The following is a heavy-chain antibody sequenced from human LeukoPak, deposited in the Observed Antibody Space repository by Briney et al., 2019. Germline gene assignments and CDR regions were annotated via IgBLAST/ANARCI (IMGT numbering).Heavy chain of an antibody. J-gene: IGHJ5*02. CDR3: ARHVLPKGAGWFDP. CDR2: INHSGST. D-gene: IGHD3-10*02. Sequence: SETLSLTCAVYGGSFSGYYWSWIRQPPGKGLEWIGEINHSGSTNYSPSLKSRVTMSVDTSKNQFSLKLSSVTAADTAVYYCARHVLPKGAGWFDPWGQGTLVTVSS. V-gene: IGHV4-34*01. CDR1: GGSFSGYY.